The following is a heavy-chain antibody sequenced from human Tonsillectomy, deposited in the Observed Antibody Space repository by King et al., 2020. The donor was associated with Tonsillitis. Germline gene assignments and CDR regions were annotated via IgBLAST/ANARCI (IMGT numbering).Heavy chain of an antibody. D-gene: IGHD3-10*01. Sequence: VQLQESGPGLVKPSQTLSLTCTVSGGSISSGSYYWRWIRQPAGKGLEWIGRIYTSGSTNYNPSLKSRVTMSVDTSKNQFSLKLSSVTAADTAVYYCAIGQTIGSGSYDYWGQGTLVTVSS. V-gene: IGHV4-61*02. CDR2: IYTSGST. J-gene: IGHJ4*02. CDR3: AIGQTIGSGSYDY. CDR1: GGSISSGSYY.